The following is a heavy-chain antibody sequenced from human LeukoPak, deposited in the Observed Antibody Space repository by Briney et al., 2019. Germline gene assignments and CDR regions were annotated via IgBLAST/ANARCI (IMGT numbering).Heavy chain of an antibody. V-gene: IGHV4-39*01. J-gene: IGHJ5*02. CDR3: ARYASGSYYWFDP. CDR1: GGSISSTSYH. D-gene: IGHD3-10*01. CDR2: VYYTGSA. Sequence: SETLSLTCAVSGGSISSTSYHWAWIRQPPGKGLEWIATVYYTGSAYYNPSLKSRVTISVDTSKSQFSLKLSSVTTADTALYYCARYASGSYYWFDPWGQGTLVTVSS.